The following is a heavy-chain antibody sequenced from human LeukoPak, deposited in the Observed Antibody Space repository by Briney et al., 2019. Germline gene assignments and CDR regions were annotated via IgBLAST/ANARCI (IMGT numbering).Heavy chain of an antibody. CDR2: IWYDGSNK. D-gene: IGHD3-10*01. J-gene: IGHJ5*02. CDR3: AGYPGSGSGFDP. CDR1: GFTFGCYG. V-gene: IGHV3-33*01. Sequence: GRSLRLSCAASGFTFGCYGMHWVRQAPGKGLEWVAVIWYDGSNKYYADSVKGRFTISRDNSKNTLYLQMNSLRAEDTAVYYCAGYPGSGSGFDPWGQGTLVTVSS.